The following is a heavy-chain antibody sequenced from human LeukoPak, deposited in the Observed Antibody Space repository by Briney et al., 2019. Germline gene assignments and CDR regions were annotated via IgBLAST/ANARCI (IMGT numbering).Heavy chain of an antibody. D-gene: IGHD4-23*01. CDR2: INPSGGNT. V-gene: IGHV1-46*01. J-gene: IGHJ4*02. Sequence: GASVKVSCKASGYTFTSYYMHWVRQAPGQGLEWMGIINPSGGNTSYAQKFQGRVTMTRDTSTSTVYMELSSLRSEDTAVYYCAILDDGGNSGGTFDYWGQGTLVTVSS. CDR3: AILDDGGNSGGTFDY. CDR1: GYTFTSYY.